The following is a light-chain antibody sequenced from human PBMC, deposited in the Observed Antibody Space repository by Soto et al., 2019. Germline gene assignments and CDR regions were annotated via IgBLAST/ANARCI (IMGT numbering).Light chain of an antibody. Sequence: DIQMTQSPSSLSASVGDRVTITCRASHTFSSFLNWYQQKRGKPPTLLIYGAYNLRSGVPSRFTGSGGGAESTLTISSLQPEDIGTYYCLQHNSYPLTFGPGTKVEIK. CDR1: HTFSSF. V-gene: IGKV1-17*01. CDR3: LQHNSYPLT. CDR2: GAY. J-gene: IGKJ3*01.